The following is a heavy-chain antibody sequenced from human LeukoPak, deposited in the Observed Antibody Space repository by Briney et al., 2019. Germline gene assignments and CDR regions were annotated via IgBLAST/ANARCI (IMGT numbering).Heavy chain of an antibody. Sequence: SDTLSLTCTVSGGPMSSYYWSWIRPPAGRGLEWIGRIYTSGSTNYNPSLKSRVTMSVDTSKNQFSLKLSSVTAADTAVYYCAREPPRGGYGMDVWGQGTTVTVSS. CDR3: AREPPRGGYGMDV. CDR2: IYTSGST. J-gene: IGHJ6*01. CDR1: GGPMSSYY. V-gene: IGHV4-4*07. D-gene: IGHD3-10*01.